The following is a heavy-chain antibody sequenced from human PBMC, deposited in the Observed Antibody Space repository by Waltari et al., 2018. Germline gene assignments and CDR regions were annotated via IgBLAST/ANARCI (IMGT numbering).Heavy chain of an antibody. CDR1: GGSFSGYY. Sequence: QVQLQQWGAGLLKPSENLSLTCAVYGGSFSGYYWSWIRQPPGKGLEWIGEINHSGSTNYNPSLKSRVTISVDTSKNQFSLKLSSVTAADTAVYYCARSSDSSGYFDYWGQGTLVTVSS. CDR3: ARSSDSSGYFDY. D-gene: IGHD3-22*01. CDR2: INHSGST. J-gene: IGHJ4*02. V-gene: IGHV4-34*01.